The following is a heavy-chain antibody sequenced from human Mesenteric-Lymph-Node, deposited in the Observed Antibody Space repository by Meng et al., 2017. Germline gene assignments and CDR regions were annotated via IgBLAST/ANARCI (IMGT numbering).Heavy chain of an antibody. CDR2: ISYGGGGT. CDR1: GFTFSNYG. D-gene: IGHD5-18*01. J-gene: IGHJ4*02. V-gene: IGHV3-23*04. Sequence: VQLVEYGGALAQQGGSLRLSCAASGFTFSNYGMAWVRQAPGKGLEWVSGISYGGGGTYDAEFVKGRFTISRDNSQNTMYLQMNGLRAEDTAVYYCAKDRGYSYGQGIDYWGQGTLVTVSS. CDR3: AKDRGYSYGQGIDY.